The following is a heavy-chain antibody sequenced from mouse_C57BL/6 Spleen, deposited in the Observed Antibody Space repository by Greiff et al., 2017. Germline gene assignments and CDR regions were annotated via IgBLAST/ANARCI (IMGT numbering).Heavy chain of an antibody. V-gene: IGHV5-6*01. J-gene: IGHJ2*01. CDR3: ARHADY. CDR1: GFTFSSYG. Sequence: EVQGVESGGDLVKPGGSLKLSCAASGFTFSSYGMSWVRQTPDKRLEWVATISSGGSYTYYPDSVKGRFTISRDNAKNTLYLQRSSLKSEDTAMYYCARHADYWGQGTTLTVSS. CDR2: ISSGGSYT.